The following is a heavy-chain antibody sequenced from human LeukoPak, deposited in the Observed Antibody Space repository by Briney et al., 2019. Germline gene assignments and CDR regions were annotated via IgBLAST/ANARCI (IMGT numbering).Heavy chain of an antibody. CDR3: ARAAILGKSWYFDY. D-gene: IGHD7-27*01. CDR2: IYHSGSA. CDR1: GGSVSSSNW. V-gene: IGHV4-4*02. Sequence: SETLSLTCGVSGGSVSSSNWWSWVRQPPGKGLEWIGEIYHSGSASYNASLKSRVTMSVDESKNQVSLRLTSVNAADTAVYYCARAAILGKSWYFDYWGQGILVTVSS. J-gene: IGHJ4*02.